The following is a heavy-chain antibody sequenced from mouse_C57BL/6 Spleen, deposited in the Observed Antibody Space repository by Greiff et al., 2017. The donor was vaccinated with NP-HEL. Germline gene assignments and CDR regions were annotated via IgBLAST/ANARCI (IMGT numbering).Heavy chain of an antibody. V-gene: IGHV14-1*01. Sequence: VQLQQSGAELVRPGASVKLSCTASGFNIKDYYMHWVKQRPEQGLEWIGRLDPEDGDTEYAPKFQGKATMTADTSSNTAYLQLSSLTSEDTAVYYCTKSRTHYYGSSYGAYWGQGTLVTVSA. CDR2: LDPEDGDT. D-gene: IGHD1-1*01. J-gene: IGHJ3*01. CDR1: GFNIKDYY. CDR3: TKSRTHYYGSSYGAY.